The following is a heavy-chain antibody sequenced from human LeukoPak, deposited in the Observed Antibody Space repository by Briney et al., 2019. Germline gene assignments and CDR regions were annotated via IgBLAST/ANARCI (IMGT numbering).Heavy chain of an antibody. V-gene: IGHV3-23*01. Sequence: GGSLRLSCAASGFTFSSYAMSWVRQAPGKGLEWVSAISGSGGSTYYADSVKGRFTISRDNSKNTLYLQMNSLRAEDTAVYYCAKGGYVWGRYGRYYFDYWGQGTLVTVSS. J-gene: IGHJ4*02. CDR1: GFTFSSYA. CDR3: AKGGYVWGRYGRYYFDY. D-gene: IGHD3-16*01. CDR2: ISGSGGST.